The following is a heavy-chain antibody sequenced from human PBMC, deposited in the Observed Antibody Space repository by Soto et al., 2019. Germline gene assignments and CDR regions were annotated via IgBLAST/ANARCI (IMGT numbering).Heavy chain of an antibody. V-gene: IGHV4-39*01. CDR2: IYYSGST. Sequence: ETLSLTCTVSGGSISSSSYYWGWIRQPPGKGLEWIGSIYYSGSTYYNPSLKSRVTISVDTSKNQFSLKLSSVTAADTAVYYCARRLFMGWPQFGYFDYWGQGTLVTVSS. D-gene: IGHD1-26*01. CDR3: ARRLFMGWPQFGYFDY. J-gene: IGHJ4*02. CDR1: GGSISSSSYY.